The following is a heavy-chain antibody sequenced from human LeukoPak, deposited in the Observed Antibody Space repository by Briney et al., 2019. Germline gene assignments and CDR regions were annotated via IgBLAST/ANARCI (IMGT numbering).Heavy chain of an antibody. J-gene: IGHJ6*02. Sequence: PSETLSLTCAVYGGSFSGYYWSWIRQPPGKGLEWIGEINHSGSTNYNPSLKSRVTISVDTSKNQFSLKLSSVTAADTAVYYCATMATTRYYYYYCGMDVWGQGTTVTVSS. V-gene: IGHV4-34*01. D-gene: IGHD5-12*01. CDR3: ATMATTRYYYYYCGMDV. CDR2: INHSGST. CDR1: GGSFSGYY.